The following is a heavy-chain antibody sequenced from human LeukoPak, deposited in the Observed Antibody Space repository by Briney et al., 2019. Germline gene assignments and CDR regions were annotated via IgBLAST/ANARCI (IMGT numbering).Heavy chain of an antibody. J-gene: IGHJ2*01. CDR1: GGSISSGGYY. V-gene: IGHV4-30-4*08. D-gene: IGHD2-2*01. CDR2: IYYSGST. CDR3: ARDEGVVPAAMGAFDL. Sequence: PSQTLSLTCTVSGGSISSGGYYWSWIRQHPGKGLEWIGYIYYSGSTYYNPSLKSRVTISVDTSKNQFSLKLSSVTAADTAVYYCARDEGVVPAAMGAFDLWGRGTLVTVSS.